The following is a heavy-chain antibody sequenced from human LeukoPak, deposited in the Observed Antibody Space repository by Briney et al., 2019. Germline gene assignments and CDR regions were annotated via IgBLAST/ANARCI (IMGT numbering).Heavy chain of an antibody. D-gene: IGHD2-2*01. J-gene: IGHJ4*02. CDR1: GYTFTNYY. Sequence: ASVKVSCKASGYTFTNYYIHWVRQAPGQGLEWMGIINPTGDSTSCAQKFQARVTMTRDTSTNTVYMELSSLRSEDTAVYYCARHPSPQLHHFDYWGQGTLVTVSS. CDR2: INPTGDST. CDR3: ARHPSPQLHHFDY. V-gene: IGHV1-46*01.